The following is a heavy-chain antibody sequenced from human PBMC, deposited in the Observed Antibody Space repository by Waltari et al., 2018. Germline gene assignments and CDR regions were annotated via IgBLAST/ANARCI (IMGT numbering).Heavy chain of an antibody. CDR2: IYTSGST. V-gene: IGHV4-4*07. CDR3: AREDFWTGWGDYYYYYMDV. Sequence: QVQLQESGPGLVKPSETLSLTCTVSGGSISSYYWSWIRQPAGKGLEWIGRIYTSGSTNYNPSLKSRVTMSVDTSKNQFSLKLSSVTAADTAVYYCAREDFWTGWGDYYYYYMDVWGKGTTVTISS. J-gene: IGHJ6*03. D-gene: IGHD3-3*01. CDR1: GGSISSYY.